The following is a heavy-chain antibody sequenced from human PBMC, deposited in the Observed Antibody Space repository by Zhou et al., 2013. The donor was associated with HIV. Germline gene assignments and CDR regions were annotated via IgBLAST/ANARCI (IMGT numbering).Heavy chain of an antibody. J-gene: IGHJ4*02. CDR1: GGSISSSSYY. V-gene: IGHV4-39*07. CDR2: FFYSGNT. CDR3: ARPYYYGSGTYS. D-gene: IGHD3-10*01. Sequence: QVQLQESGPGQVKPSETLSLTCTVSGGSISSSSYYWGWIRQPPGKGLEWIGSFFYSGNTHYNPSLKSRVTISVDTSKNQFSLKLSSVTAADTAVYYCARPYYYGSGTYSWGQGTLVTVSS.